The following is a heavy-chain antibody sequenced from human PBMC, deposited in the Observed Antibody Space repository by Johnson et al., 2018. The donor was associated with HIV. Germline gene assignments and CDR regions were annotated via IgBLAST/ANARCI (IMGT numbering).Heavy chain of an antibody. CDR3: ARGPSVVTLHAFDL. V-gene: IGHV3-30*04. CDR2: ISYDGSDK. CDR1: EFTFSSYA. Sequence: QVQLVESGGGVVRPGGSLRLSCAASEFTFSSYAMHWVRQAPGKGLEWVAVISYDGSDKYYADSVKGRFTISRDNSKNTLYLQMNSLRAGDTAVYYCARGPSVVTLHAFDLWGQGTLVTVSS. D-gene: IGHD4-23*01. J-gene: IGHJ3*01.